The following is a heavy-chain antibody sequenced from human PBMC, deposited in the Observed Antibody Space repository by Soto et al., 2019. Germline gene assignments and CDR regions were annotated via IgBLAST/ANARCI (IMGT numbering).Heavy chain of an antibody. Sequence: GGSLRLSCAASGLTFSTYNMNWVRQAPGKGLEWVSYINSGGGTTYYADSVKGRFTISRDNAKNSLYLQMNSLRAEDTAVYYCARGSPELDYWGKGTLVTVSS. CDR2: INSGGGTT. V-gene: IGHV3-48*01. CDR3: ARGSPELDY. J-gene: IGHJ4*02. CDR1: GLTFSTYN.